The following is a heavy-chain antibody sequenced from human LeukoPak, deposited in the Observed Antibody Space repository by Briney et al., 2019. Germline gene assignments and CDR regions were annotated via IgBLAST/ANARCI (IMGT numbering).Heavy chain of an antibody. CDR3: AKLDYGSGIYEY. J-gene: IGHJ4*02. Sequence: ASVKVSCKASGGTFSSYAISWVRQAPGQGLEWMGIINPSGGSTSYAQKFQGRVTMTRDTSTSTVYMELSSLRSEDTAVYYCAKLDYGSGIYEYWGQGTLVTVSS. CDR2: INPSGGST. V-gene: IGHV1-46*01. CDR1: GGTFSSYA. D-gene: IGHD3-10*01.